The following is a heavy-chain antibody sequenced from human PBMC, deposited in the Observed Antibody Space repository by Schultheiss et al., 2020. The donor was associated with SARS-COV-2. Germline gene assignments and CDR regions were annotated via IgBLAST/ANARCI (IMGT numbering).Heavy chain of an antibody. CDR2: ISSSGSTI. CDR1: GFTFSDYY. Sequence: GGSLRLSCAASGFTFSDYYMSWIRQAPGKGLECVSYISSSGSTIYYADSVKGRFTISRDNAKNSLSLQMNSLRAEDTAVYYCAKASWSYSYYGLDVWGQGTTVTVSS. D-gene: IGHD6-13*01. J-gene: IGHJ6*02. V-gene: IGHV3-11*01. CDR3: AKASWSYSYYGLDV.